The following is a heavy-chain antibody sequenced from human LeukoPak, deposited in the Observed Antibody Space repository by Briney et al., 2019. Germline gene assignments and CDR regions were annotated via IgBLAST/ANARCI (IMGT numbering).Heavy chain of an antibody. CDR3: ARDLISGDWTWDI. CDR2: INPSGGTT. J-gene: IGHJ3*02. V-gene: IGHV1-46*01. Sequence: ASVKVSCKASGYTFTSYSMHWVRQAPGQGLEWMGIINPSGGTTTYAQKFQGRVSMTRDTSTSTVYMELGSLRSEDTAVYYCARDLISGDWTWDIWGQGTMVTVSS. D-gene: IGHD2-21*02. CDR1: GYTFTSYS.